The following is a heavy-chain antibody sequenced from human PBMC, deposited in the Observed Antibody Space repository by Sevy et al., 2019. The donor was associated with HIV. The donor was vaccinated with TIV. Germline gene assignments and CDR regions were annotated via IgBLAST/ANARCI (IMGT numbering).Heavy chain of an antibody. J-gene: IGHJ6*02. CDR1: GYTLTELS. V-gene: IGHV1-24*01. CDR3: ATTIGGGYCSGGSCYPGYYYYGMDV. Sequence: ASVKVSCKVSGYTLTELSMHWVRQAPGKGLEWMGGFDPEDGETIYAQKFQGRVTMTEDTSTDKGYMELSSLRTEDKAVYYCATTIGGGYCSGGSCYPGYYYYGMDVWGQGTTVTVSS. D-gene: IGHD2-15*01. CDR2: FDPEDGET.